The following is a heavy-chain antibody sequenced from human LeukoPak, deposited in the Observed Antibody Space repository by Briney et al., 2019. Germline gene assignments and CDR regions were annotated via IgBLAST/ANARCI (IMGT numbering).Heavy chain of an antibody. CDR1: GYIFTNSG. D-gene: IGHD3-10*01. V-gene: IGHV1-18*01. Sequence: ASVKVSCKASGYIFTNSGLNWVRHAPGRGLEWMGWISPYNDRANYAQTLQGRVTMTTDTSTNTAYMELRSLTSDDTAVYYCARGAYYSTSGRHSPNFDYWGQGTLVSVSA. CDR2: ISPYNDRA. J-gene: IGHJ4*02. CDR3: ARGAYYSTSGRHSPNFDY.